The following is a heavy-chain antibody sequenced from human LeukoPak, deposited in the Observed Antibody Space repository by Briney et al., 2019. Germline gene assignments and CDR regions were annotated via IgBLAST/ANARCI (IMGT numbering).Heavy chain of an antibody. Sequence: GGSLRLSCEASGFTFSSYAIHWVRQAPGKGLEWVAVTSYDGGKKFYADSVKGRFTISRENPKNILYLEMNSLRTEDTAVYYCAKGGYYDILTGYYQTQFYYPMDVWGRGTTVTVSS. CDR2: TSYDGGKK. J-gene: IGHJ6*02. CDR3: AKGGYYDILTGYYQTQFYYPMDV. CDR1: GFTFSSYA. D-gene: IGHD3-9*01. V-gene: IGHV3-30*18.